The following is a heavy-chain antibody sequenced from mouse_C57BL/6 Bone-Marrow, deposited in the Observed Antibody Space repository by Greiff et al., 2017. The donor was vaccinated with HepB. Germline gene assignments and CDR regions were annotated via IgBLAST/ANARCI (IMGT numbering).Heavy chain of an antibody. CDR3: ARTTVVTYWYFDV. V-gene: IGHV5-17*01. CDR1: GFTFSDYG. J-gene: IGHJ1*03. Sequence: EVQGVESGGGLVKPGGSLKLSCAASGFTFSDYGMHWVRQAPEQGLEWVAYISSGSSTIYYADTVKGRFTISRDNAKNTLFLQMTSLRSEDTAMYYCARTTVVTYWYFDVWGTGTTVTVTS. CDR2: ISSGSSTI. D-gene: IGHD1-1*01.